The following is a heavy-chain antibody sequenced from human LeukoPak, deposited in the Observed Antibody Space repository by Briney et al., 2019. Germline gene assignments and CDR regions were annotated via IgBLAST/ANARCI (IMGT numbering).Heavy chain of an antibody. J-gene: IGHJ5*02. Sequence: SETLSLTCAVYGGSFSGYYWSWTRQPPGKGLEWIGEINHSGRTIYHPSLTSRVTISVDTSKNQFSLKLSSVTAADTAVYYCARGGYYGSGNDFRFDPWGQGTLVTVSS. D-gene: IGHD3-10*01. CDR2: INHSGRT. CDR1: GGSFSGYY. V-gene: IGHV4-34*01. CDR3: ARGGYYGSGNDFRFDP.